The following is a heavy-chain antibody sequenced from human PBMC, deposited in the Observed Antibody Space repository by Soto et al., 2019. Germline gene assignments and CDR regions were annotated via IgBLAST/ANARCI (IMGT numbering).Heavy chain of an antibody. CDR3: ARDSTGTTFHLSQNWSDP. CDR2: IIPIFGTA. J-gene: IGHJ5*02. D-gene: IGHD1-1*01. CDR1: GGTFSSYA. Sequence: SSVKVSCKAFGGTFSSYAISWVRQAPGQGLEWMGGIIPIFGTANYAQKFQGRVTITADESTSTAYMELSSLRSEDTAVYYCARDSTGTTFHLSQNWSDPWGKGTLVTISS. V-gene: IGHV1-69*13.